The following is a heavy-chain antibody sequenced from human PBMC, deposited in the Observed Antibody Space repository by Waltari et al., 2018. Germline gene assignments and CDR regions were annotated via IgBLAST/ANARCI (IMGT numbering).Heavy chain of an antibody. Sequence: LVQSGGGLVQPGDSLRLSCAASGFTFSKSWMHWVRQAPGEGLVWVSRINGDGSSTSHADSVKGRFTTSRDNAKNTLYLQRKSLRVKDTGVYYCARVAPKTYRSPVPGRDYYYGMDVWGQGTAVIVSS. CDR2: INGDGSST. J-gene: IGHJ6*02. V-gene: IGHV3-74*01. D-gene: IGHD6-13*01. CDR1: GFTFSKSW. CDR3: ARVAPKTYRSPVPGRDYYYGMDV.